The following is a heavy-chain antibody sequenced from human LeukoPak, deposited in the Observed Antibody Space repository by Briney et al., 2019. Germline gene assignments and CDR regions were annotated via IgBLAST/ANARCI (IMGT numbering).Heavy chain of an antibody. CDR3: SNYHYYYGMDV. D-gene: IGHD4-11*01. CDR1: GGTFTSYG. V-gene: IGHV1-18*01. J-gene: IGHJ6*02. CDR2: ISAYNGNT. Sequence: EATVKVSCKASGGTFTSYGISWVRQAPGQGLEWMGWISAYNGNTNYAQKLQGRVTMTTDTSTSTAYMELRSLRSDDTAVYYCSNYHYYYGMDVWGQGTTVTVSS.